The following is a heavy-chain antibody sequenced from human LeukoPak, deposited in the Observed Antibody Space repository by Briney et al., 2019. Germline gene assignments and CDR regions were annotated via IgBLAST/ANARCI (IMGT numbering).Heavy chain of an antibody. Sequence: GGSLRLSCAASGFTFDDYGMSWVRQAPGKGLEWVSSISSSSSYIYYADSVKGRFTISRDNAKNSLYLQMNSLRAEDTAVYYCARDYSSGYPDFDYWGQGTLVTVSS. CDR2: ISSSSSYI. V-gene: IGHV3-21*01. J-gene: IGHJ4*02. CDR1: GFTFDDYG. CDR3: ARDYSSGYPDFDY. D-gene: IGHD3-22*01.